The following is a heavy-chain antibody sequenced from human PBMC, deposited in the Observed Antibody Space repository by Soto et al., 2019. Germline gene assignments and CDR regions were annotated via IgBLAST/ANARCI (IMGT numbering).Heavy chain of an antibody. CDR1: GFTFSSYG. J-gene: IGHJ6*02. Sequence: VGSLRLSCAASGFTFSSYGMHWVRQAPGKGLEWVAVISYDGSSKYYADSVKGRFTISRDNSKNTLYLQMNSLRAEDTAVYYCAKVDSNHYYGMDVWGQGTTVTVSS. V-gene: IGHV3-30*18. CDR2: ISYDGSSK. CDR3: AKVDSNHYYGMDV. D-gene: IGHD4-4*01.